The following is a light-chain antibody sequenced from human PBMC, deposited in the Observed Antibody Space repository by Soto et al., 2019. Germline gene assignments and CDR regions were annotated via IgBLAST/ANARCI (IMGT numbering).Light chain of an antibody. V-gene: IGLV2-18*02. J-gene: IGLJ1*01. CDR3: NSYTISSTYV. Sequence: QSALTQPPSVSGSPGQSVTISCTGTSSDVGSYNGVSWYQQPPGTAPKLIIYEGSNRPSGVPDRFSGSKSDNTASLTISGLQAEDEADYYCNSYTISSTYVFGTGTQLTVL. CDR1: SSDVGSYNG. CDR2: EGS.